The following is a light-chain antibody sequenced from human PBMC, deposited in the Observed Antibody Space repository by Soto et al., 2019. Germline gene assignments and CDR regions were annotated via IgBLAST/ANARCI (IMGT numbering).Light chain of an antibody. CDR2: DAS. CDR3: QQRGNWPVT. Sequence: EIVLTQSPATLSLSPGERATLSCRASQSVGSYFAWYQHKPGQAPRLLIYDASNRATGIPARFSGSGSGTDFTLTISSLEPDDFAVYYCQQRGNWPVTFGQGTNVDI. V-gene: IGKV3-11*01. J-gene: IGKJ1*01. CDR1: QSVGSY.